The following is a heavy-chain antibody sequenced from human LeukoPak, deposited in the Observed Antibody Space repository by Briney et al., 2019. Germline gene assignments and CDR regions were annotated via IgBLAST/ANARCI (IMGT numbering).Heavy chain of an antibody. CDR3: AELGITMIGGV. J-gene: IGHJ6*04. CDR1: GFIFSNYW. V-gene: IGHV3-48*04. CDR2: ISSSGSTI. Sequence: PGGSLRLSCAVSGFIFSNYWMSWVRQAPGKGLEWVSYISSSGSTIYYADSVKGRFTISRDNAKNSLYLQMNSLRAEDTAVYYCAELGITMIGGVWGKGTTVTISS. D-gene: IGHD3-10*02.